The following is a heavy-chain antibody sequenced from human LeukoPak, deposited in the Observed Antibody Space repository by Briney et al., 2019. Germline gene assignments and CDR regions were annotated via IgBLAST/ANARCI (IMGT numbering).Heavy chain of an antibody. D-gene: IGHD1-1*01. Sequence: KTGGSLRLSCTASGFTFGDYAMSWIRQAPGKGLEWVGFIRSKAYGETADYAASVKGRFTISRDDSKAIAYLRMNSLKTEDTAVYHCTRDRGAYNLYDYWGQGTLVTVSS. V-gene: IGHV3-49*05. CDR3: TRDRGAYNLYDY. CDR1: GFTFGDYA. CDR2: IRSKAYGETA. J-gene: IGHJ4*02.